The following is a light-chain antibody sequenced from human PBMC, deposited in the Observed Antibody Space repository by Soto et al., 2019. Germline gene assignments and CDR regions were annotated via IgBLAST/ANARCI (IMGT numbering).Light chain of an antibody. CDR2: KAS. Sequence: DIQMTQSPSTLSASVGDRVTITCRASQSISNWLAWYQRKPGKAPKLLIYKASILESGVPSRFSGSGSGTEFTLTISSLQPDDFATYYCQQYNSYAGTFGQGTKVDIK. V-gene: IGKV1-5*03. CDR1: QSISNW. J-gene: IGKJ1*01. CDR3: QQYNSYAGT.